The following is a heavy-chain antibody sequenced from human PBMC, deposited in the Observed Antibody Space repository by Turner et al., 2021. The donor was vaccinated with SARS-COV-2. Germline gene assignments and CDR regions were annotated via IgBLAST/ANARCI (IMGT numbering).Heavy chain of an antibody. Sequence: VQLLESGGGLDQPGRYLGLSCAGSGFIFSNYPMSWVRQAPGKGLEWVSTITANGASKYYADAVKGRFTISRDNSRNTLYLQLSSLRAEDTATYFCAKGDLLGGQGTLVTVSS. CDR2: ITANGASK. CDR3: AKGDLL. J-gene: IGHJ4*02. CDR1: GFIFSNYP. V-gene: IGHV3-23*01. D-gene: IGHD2-15*01.